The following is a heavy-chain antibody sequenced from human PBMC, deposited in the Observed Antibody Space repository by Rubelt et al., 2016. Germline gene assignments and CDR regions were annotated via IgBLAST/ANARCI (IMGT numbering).Heavy chain of an antibody. V-gene: IGHV4-39*07. CDR3: VAEGFNYHGMDV. J-gene: IGHJ6*02. CDR2: IYYSGST. Sequence: QLQLQESGPGLVKPSETLSLTCTVSGGSISSSSYYWGWIRQPPGKGLEWIGRIYYSGSTYFNPSLRSRVTVSLDASKNQWSLKRMSVTAAETAGYYCVAEGFNYHGMDVWGQGTTVTV. CDR1: GGSISSSSYY.